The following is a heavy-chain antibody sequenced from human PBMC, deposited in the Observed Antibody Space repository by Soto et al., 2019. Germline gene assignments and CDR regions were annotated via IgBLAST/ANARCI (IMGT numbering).Heavy chain of an antibody. CDR1: GFTFSDFA. V-gene: IGHV3-23*01. J-gene: IGHJ4*02. CDR3: AKMEGMDPWAYSFDY. D-gene: IGHD2-2*03. Sequence: EVQVLESGGGLVKPGGSLRLSCAATGFTFSDFAMSWVRQAPGKGLEWVSRIYGGGNGPHYADSVKGRVTISRDKSKNTLYLQMNSLRAEDTAVYYCAKMEGMDPWAYSFDYWGQGTLVTVSS. CDR2: IYGGGNGP.